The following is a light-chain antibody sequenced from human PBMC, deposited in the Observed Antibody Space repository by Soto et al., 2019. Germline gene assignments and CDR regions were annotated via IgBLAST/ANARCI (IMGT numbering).Light chain of an antibody. CDR3: QRYGGSLPVT. Sequence: EVVLTQSPGTLSLSPGERATLSCRASQSFSSSNLAWYQHKPGQPPKLIVYSASRRATGIPDRFSGSGSGTDFTLTITRLEPEDIALYYCQRYGGSLPVTFGGRTKVDIK. J-gene: IGKJ4*01. V-gene: IGKV3-20*01. CDR1: QSFSSSN. CDR2: SAS.